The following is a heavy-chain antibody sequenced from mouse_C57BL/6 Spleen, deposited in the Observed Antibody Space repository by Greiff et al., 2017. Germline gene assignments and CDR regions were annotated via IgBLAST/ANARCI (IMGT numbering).Heavy chain of an antibody. CDR2: IWSGGST. V-gene: IGHV2-2*01. J-gene: IGHJ4*01. CDR3: ARGNYDYDEGSYYAMDY. Sequence: VKLMESGPGLVQPSQSLSITCTVSGFSLTSYGVHWVRQSPGKGLEWLGVIWSGGSTDYNAAFISRLSISKDNSKSQVFFKMNRLQADDTAIYYCARGNYDYDEGSYYAMDYWGQGTSVTVSS. D-gene: IGHD2-4*01. CDR1: GFSLTSYG.